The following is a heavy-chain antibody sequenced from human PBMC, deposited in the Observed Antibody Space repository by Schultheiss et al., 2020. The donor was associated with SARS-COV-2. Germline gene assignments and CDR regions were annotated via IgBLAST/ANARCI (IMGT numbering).Heavy chain of an antibody. D-gene: IGHD4-17*01. V-gene: IGHV4-34*09. Sequence: SETLSLTCAVYGGSFSGYYWSWIRQPPGKGLEWIGYIYYSGSTYYNPSLKSRVTISVDTSKNQFSLKLSSVTAADTAVYYCARDQRPHDYGDYRSGFDPWGQGTLVTVSS. CDR2: IYYSGST. J-gene: IGHJ5*02. CDR1: GGSFSGYY. CDR3: ARDQRPHDYGDYRSGFDP.